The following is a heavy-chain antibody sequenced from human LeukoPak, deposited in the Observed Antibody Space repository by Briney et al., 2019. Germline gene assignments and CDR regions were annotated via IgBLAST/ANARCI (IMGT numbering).Heavy chain of an antibody. CDR3: AKGGYCSSTSCIFDY. D-gene: IGHD2-2*01. CDR1: GFTFSSSV. J-gene: IGHJ4*02. Sequence: GGSLRLSCAASGFTFSSSVMGWVRQTPGKGLEWVSAISNSGGSINYTDSVKSRFTISRDNSKNTLYLQMNGLRAEDTAIYYCAKGGYCSSTSCIFDYWGQGTLVTVSS. CDR2: ISNSGGSI. V-gene: IGHV3-23*01.